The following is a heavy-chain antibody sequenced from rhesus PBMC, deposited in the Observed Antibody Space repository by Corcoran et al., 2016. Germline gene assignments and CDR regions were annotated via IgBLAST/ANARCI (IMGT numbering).Heavy chain of an antibody. V-gene: IGHV3-178*01. J-gene: IGHJ4*01. CDR3: AREGGSWRFDY. CDR1: GFTFSDYY. CDR2: ISKGGGCK. D-gene: IGHD6-25*01. Sequence: EVQLVESGGGLAKPGGSLRLSCAASGFTFSDYYMDWVRQAPGKGLECVSRISKGGGCKWYADSVKGRFTISRENAKNTLYLQMNSLRAEDTAVYYCAREGGSWRFDYWGQGVLVTVSS.